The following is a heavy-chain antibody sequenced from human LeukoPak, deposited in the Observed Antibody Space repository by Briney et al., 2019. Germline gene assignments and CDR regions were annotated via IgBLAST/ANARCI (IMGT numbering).Heavy chain of an antibody. V-gene: IGHV1-69*04. CDR1: GGIFSSYT. CDR3: ARDGADSAYADGDY. D-gene: IGHD5-12*01. J-gene: IGHJ4*02. Sequence: GASVKVSCKASGGIFSSYTISWVRQAPGQGLEWMGRIIPLLGIANYAQKFQGRVTIIADKSTSTAYMELSSLRSEDTAVYYCARDGADSAYADGDYWGQGTLVTVSS. CDR2: IIPLLGIA.